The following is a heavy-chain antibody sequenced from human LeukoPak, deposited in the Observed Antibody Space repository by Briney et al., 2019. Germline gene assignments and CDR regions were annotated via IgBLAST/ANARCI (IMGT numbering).Heavy chain of an antibody. D-gene: IGHD6-13*01. J-gene: IGHJ4*02. CDR3: TRVFVGDEYSSSGY. Sequence: GGSLRLSCAASGFTFRKYYMHWVRQAPGKGLVWVSRINSDGSSTTYADSVRGRFTVSRENAKNTLYLQMNSLKVEDTAMYYCTRVFVGDEYSSSGYWGQGTLVTVSS. CDR1: GFTFRKYY. CDR2: INSDGSST. V-gene: IGHV3-74*03.